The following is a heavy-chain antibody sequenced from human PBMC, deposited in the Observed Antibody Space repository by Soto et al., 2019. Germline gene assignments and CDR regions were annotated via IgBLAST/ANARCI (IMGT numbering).Heavy chain of an antibody. V-gene: IGHV3-7*03. CDR1: GFTFSSYW. Sequence: EVQLVESGGGLVQPGGSLRLSCAASGFTFSSYWMSWVRQAPGKGLEWVANIKQDGSEKYYVDSVKGRFTISRDNAKNSLYLQMHSLRAEDTAVYYCARGRDYSNYEGYYFDYWGQGTLVTVSS. CDR2: IKQDGSEK. CDR3: ARGRDYSNYEGYYFDY. D-gene: IGHD4-4*01. J-gene: IGHJ4*02.